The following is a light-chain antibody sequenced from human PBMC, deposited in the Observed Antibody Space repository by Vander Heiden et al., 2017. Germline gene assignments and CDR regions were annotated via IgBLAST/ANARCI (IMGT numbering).Light chain of an antibody. Sequence: QSALPQPRSVSGSPGQSVTISCTGTSSDVGAYNYVSWYQQHPGKAPKFMIYDVTKRPSGVPDRFSGSKSGNTASLTISGLQAEDEADYYCCSYAGSYTVIFGGGTKLTVL. CDR3: CSYAGSYTVI. CDR1: SSDVGAYNY. J-gene: IGLJ2*01. V-gene: IGLV2-11*01. CDR2: DVT.